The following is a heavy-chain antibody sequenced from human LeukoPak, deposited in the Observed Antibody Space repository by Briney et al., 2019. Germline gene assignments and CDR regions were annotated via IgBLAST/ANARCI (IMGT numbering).Heavy chain of an antibody. CDR3: ARDYSGYDDY. V-gene: IGHV3-21*01. CDR1: GFTFSSYS. D-gene: IGHD5-12*01. Sequence: AGGSLRLSCAASGFTFSSYSMNWVRQAPGKGLEWVSSIGSSSSNKYYADSVKGRFTISRDNAKNSLYLQMNSLRAEDTAVYYCARDYSGYDDYWGQGTLVTVSS. CDR2: IGSSSSNK. J-gene: IGHJ4*02.